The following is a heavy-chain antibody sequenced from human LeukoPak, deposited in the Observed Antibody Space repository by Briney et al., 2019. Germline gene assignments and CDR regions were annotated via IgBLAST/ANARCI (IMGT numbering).Heavy chain of an antibody. Sequence: SETLSLTCAVYGGSFSGYYWSWIRQPPGKGLEWIGEINHSGSTNYNPSLKSRVTISVDTSKNQFSLKLSSVTAADTAVYHCARFLSDVVVVAAAPVDAFDIWGQGTMVTVSS. J-gene: IGHJ3*02. CDR3: ARFLSDVVVVAAAPVDAFDI. V-gene: IGHV4-34*01. D-gene: IGHD2-15*01. CDR2: INHSGST. CDR1: GGSFSGYY.